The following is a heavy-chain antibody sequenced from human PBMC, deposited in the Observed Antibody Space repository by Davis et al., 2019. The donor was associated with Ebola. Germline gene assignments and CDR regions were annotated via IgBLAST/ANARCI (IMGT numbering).Heavy chain of an antibody. CDR2: IYSGGST. V-gene: IGHV3-66*01. J-gene: IGHJ5*02. CDR3: ARVYGSGSYNWFDP. D-gene: IGHD3-10*01. CDR1: GFTVSSNY. Sequence: GESLKISCAASGFTVSSNYMSWVRQAPGKGLEWVSVIYSGGSTYYADSVKGRFTISRDNSKNTLYLQMNSLRAEDTAVYYCARVYGSGSYNWFDPWGQGTLVTVSS.